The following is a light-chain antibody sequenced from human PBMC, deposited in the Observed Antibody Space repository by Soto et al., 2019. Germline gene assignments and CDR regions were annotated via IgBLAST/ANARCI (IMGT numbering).Light chain of an antibody. J-gene: IGLJ1*01. CDR3: QSYDSSLSGYV. CDR2: GNN. CDR1: SSSIGAGYD. Sequence: QSVLTQPPSVSGAPGQRVTISCTGSSSSIGAGYDVHWYQHLPGTAPKLLIYGNNNRPSGVPERFSGSKSGTSASLAITGLQAEDEADYYCQSYDSSLSGYVFGTGPKLTVL. V-gene: IGLV1-40*01.